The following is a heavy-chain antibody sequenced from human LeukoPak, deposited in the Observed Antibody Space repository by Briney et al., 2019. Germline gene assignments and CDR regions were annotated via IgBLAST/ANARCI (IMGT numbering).Heavy chain of an antibody. V-gene: IGHV1-2*04. Sequence: ASVKVSCKASGYTFTGYYMRWVRQAPGQGLEWMGWINPNSGGTNYAQKFQGWVTMTRDTSISTAYMELSRLRSDDTAVYYCARGRIVVVTASNWFDPWGQGTLVTVSS. D-gene: IGHD2-21*02. J-gene: IGHJ5*02. CDR2: INPNSGGT. CDR1: GYTFTGYY. CDR3: ARGRIVVVTASNWFDP.